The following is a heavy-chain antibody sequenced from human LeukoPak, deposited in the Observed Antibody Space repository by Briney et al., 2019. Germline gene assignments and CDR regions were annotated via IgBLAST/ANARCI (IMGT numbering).Heavy chain of an antibody. J-gene: IGHJ5*02. Sequence: ASVKVSCKASGYTFTSYDINWVRQATGQGLEWMGWMNPNSGNTGYAQKFQGRVTMTRNTSISTAYMELSSLRSEDTAVYYCAKVAERSYSSSWYNVWFDPGAREPWSPSPQ. CDR3: AKVAERSYSSSWYNVWFDP. CDR1: GYTFTSYD. V-gene: IGHV1-8*01. CDR2: MNPNSGNT. D-gene: IGHD6-13*01.